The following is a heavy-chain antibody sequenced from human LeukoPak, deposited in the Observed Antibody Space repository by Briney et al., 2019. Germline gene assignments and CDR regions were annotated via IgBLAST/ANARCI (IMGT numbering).Heavy chain of an antibody. CDR3: AREIIDYSDYGLYYGMDV. CDR2: ISSSGTIT. J-gene: IGHJ6*02. Sequence: GGSLRLSCAASGFTLKSHEINWVRQAPGKGLEWVSYISSSGTITYYADSLKGRFTISRDNANNSVYLQMNSLRDEDTAVYYCAREIIDYSDYGLYYGMDVWGQGTTVTVSS. V-gene: IGHV3-48*03. D-gene: IGHD4-17*01. CDR1: GFTLKSHE.